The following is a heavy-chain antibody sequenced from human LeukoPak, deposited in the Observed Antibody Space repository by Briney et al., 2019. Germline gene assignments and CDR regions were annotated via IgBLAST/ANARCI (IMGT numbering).Heavy chain of an antibody. D-gene: IGHD3-3*01. CDR2: IYYSGSA. J-gene: IGHJ6*02. V-gene: IGHV4-31*03. CDR1: GGSISSGGYY. CDR3: ARDFRFLEPRDHYYGMDV. Sequence: PSETLSLTCTVSGGSISSGGYYWSWIRQHPGKGLEWIGYIYYSGSAYYNPSLKSRVTISVDTSKNQFSLKLSSVTAADTAVYYCARDFRFLEPRDHYYGMDVWGQGTTVTVSS.